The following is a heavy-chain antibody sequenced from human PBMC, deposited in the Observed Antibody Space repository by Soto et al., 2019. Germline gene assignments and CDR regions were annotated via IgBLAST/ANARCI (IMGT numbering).Heavy chain of an antibody. CDR1: GYTLTSYA. J-gene: IGHJ5*02. D-gene: IGHD3-10*01. Sequence: ASGKVSCKASGYTLTSYAMHWVRPAPGQRLEWMGWINAGNGNTKYSQKFQGRVTITRDTSASTAYMELSSLRSEDTAVYYCARGPVTMVRGPDFDPWGQGTLVTVSS. V-gene: IGHV1-3*01. CDR2: INAGNGNT. CDR3: ARGPVTMVRGPDFDP.